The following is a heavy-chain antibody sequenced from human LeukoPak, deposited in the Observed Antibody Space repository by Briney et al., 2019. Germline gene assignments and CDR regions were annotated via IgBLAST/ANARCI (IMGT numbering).Heavy chain of an antibody. J-gene: IGHJ6*04. D-gene: IGHD2-15*01. CDR3: ARGAASGVRMDV. Sequence: GGSLRLSCAASGFTFSSHAMRLARQAPGQVLEWVSAISWSGGSTYYADSVKGRFTISRDNSKDTLYLQMNSLRAEDTAVYYCARGAASGVRMDVWGKGTTVTVSS. CDR1: GFTFSSHA. CDR2: ISWSGGST. V-gene: IGHV3-23*01.